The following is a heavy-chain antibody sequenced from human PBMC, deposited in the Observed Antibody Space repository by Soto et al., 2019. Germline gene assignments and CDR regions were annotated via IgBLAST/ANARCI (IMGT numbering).Heavy chain of an antibody. D-gene: IGHD2-2*01. CDR2: INPNSGNT. Sequence: SVKLSRKSSGYSYTSYDLNHVRQDTGQGLAWIGSINPNSGNTGYAQKFQGRVTMTRNTSISTAYMELSSLRSEDTAVYYCARARVVPAAMISVDAFDIWGQGTMVTVSS. CDR3: ARARVVPAAMISVDAFDI. J-gene: IGHJ3*02. V-gene: IGHV1-8*01. CDR1: GYSYTSYD.